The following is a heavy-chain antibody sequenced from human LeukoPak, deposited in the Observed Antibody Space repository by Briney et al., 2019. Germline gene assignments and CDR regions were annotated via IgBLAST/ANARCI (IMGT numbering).Heavy chain of an antibody. CDR3: AAGYCSGGSCYPYYYYGMDV. CDR2: IVVGSGNT. CDR1: GFTFTTSA. J-gene: IGHJ6*02. Sequence: SVTVSCTASGFTFTTSAVQWVRQARGQRLEWIGWIVVGSGNTNYAQKFHARVTITRDMSTSTASMELSSLRSEDTAVYYCAAGYCSGGSCYPYYYYGMDVWGQGTTVTVSS. V-gene: IGHV1-58*01. D-gene: IGHD2-15*01.